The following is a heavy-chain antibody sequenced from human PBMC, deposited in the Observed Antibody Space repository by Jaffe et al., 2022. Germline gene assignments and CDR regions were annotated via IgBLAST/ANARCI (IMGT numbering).Heavy chain of an antibody. Sequence: QVHLVESGGGVVHPGESLRLSCGASGFTFSKSHMQWVRQAPGKGLEWVAFIRNDGKVIYYSDSVRGRFTVSRDNSKNTLYLQMNNLRPEDTSVYYCAKDFNWGFDYWGQGSLVTVSS. D-gene: IGHD7-27*01. J-gene: IGHJ4*02. CDR3: AKDFNWGFDY. CDR2: IRNDGKVI. CDR1: GFTFSKSH. V-gene: IGHV3-30*02.